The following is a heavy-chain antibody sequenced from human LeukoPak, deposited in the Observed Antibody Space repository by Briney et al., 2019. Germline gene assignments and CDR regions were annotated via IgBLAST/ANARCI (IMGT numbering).Heavy chain of an antibody. J-gene: IGHJ3*02. CDR1: GYTFTSYG. V-gene: IGHV1-18*01. D-gene: IGHD2-15*01. Sequence: GASVKVSCKASGYTFTSYGISWVRQAPGQGLEWMGWISAYSGHTYYARKLQGRVTMTTHTSTSTAYMELRSLRSDDTAVYYCARVYCSGGSCLGAFDIWGQGTMVTVSS. CDR2: ISAYSGHT. CDR3: ARVYCSGGSCLGAFDI.